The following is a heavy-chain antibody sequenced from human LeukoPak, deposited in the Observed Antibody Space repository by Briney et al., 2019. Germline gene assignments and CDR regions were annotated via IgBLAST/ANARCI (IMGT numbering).Heavy chain of an antibody. J-gene: IGHJ3*02. CDR3: ARAGGYCSGGSCYSFPPDAFDI. CDR2: IYYSGTT. Sequence: TSETLSLTCTVSGGSISSYYWSWIRQPPGKGLEWIGYIYYSGTTNYNPSLKSRVTISVDTSKNQFSLKLSSVTAADTAVYYCARAGGYCSGGSCYSFPPDAFDIWGQGTMVTVSS. CDR1: GGSISSYY. D-gene: IGHD2-15*01. V-gene: IGHV4-59*12.